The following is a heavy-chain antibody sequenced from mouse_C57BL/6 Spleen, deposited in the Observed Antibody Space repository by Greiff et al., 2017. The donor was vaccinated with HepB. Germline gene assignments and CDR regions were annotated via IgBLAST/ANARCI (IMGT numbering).Heavy chain of an antibody. Sequence: DVMLVESGGGLVKPGGSLKLSCAASGFTFSSYAMSWVRQTPEKRLEWVATISDGGSYTYYPDNVKGRFTIYRDNAKNNLYLQMSHLKSEDTAMYYCAREDYWFAYWGQGTLVTVSA. D-gene: IGHD2-4*01. J-gene: IGHJ3*01. V-gene: IGHV5-4*01. CDR3: AREDYWFAY. CDR1: GFTFSSYA. CDR2: ISDGGSYT.